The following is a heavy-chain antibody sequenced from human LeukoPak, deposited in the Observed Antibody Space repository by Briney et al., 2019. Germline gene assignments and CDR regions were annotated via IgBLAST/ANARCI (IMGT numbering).Heavy chain of an antibody. Sequence: ASATVSCKASGYTFTGFYIHWVRQAPGQGLEWLGLIKPNNGDTNYAQKFQGRVTMTRDTSITTAYMELNRLKSDDTAVYYCVRDRPHNWFDPWGQGTLVTVSS. CDR2: IKPNNGDT. CDR3: VRDRPHNWFDP. CDR1: GYTFTGFY. J-gene: IGHJ5*02. V-gene: IGHV1-2*02.